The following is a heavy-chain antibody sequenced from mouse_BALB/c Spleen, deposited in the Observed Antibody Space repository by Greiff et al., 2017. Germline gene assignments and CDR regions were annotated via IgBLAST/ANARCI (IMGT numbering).Heavy chain of an antibody. Sequence: QVQLQQPGAELVRPGASVKLSCKASGYTFTSYWINWVKQRPGQGLEWIGNIYPSDSYTNYNQKFKDKATLTVDKSSSTAYMQLSSPTSEDSAVYYCHLSTTSVAYWGQGTLVTVSA. CDR3: HLSTTSVAY. CDR2: IYPSDSYT. CDR1: GYTFTSYW. D-gene: IGHD1-1*01. V-gene: IGHV1-69*02. J-gene: IGHJ3*01.